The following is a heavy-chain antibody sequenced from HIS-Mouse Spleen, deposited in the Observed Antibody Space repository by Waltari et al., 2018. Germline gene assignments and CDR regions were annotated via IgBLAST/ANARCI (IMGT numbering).Heavy chain of an antibody. Sequence: QVQLQESGPGLVKPSETLSLTCTVSGYSISSGYYWGWIRQPPGKGLEWIGSIYHSGRTYYTPSLKSRVTLSVDTSKNQFSLKLSSVTAADTAVYYCAREPHLQLELAFDIWGQGTMVTVSS. D-gene: IGHD1-1*01. J-gene: IGHJ3*02. V-gene: IGHV4-38-2*02. CDR1: GYSISSGYY. CDR2: IYHSGRT. CDR3: AREPHLQLELAFDI.